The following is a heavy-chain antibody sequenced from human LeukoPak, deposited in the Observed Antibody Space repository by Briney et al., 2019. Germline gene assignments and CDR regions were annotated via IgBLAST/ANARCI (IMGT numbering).Heavy chain of an antibody. CDR2: MNPSSGNA. V-gene: IGHV1-8*01. D-gene: IGHD2-2*01. J-gene: IGHJ6*02. CDR1: GYTFTSYD. Sequence: ASVKVSCKASGYTFTSYDINWVRQATGQGLEWMGWMNPSSGNAGYAQKFQGRVTMTRNTSISTAYMELSSLRSEDTAVYYCARGSSLVVVPAFYYYGMDVWGQGTTVTVSS. CDR3: ARGSSLVVVPAFYYYGMDV.